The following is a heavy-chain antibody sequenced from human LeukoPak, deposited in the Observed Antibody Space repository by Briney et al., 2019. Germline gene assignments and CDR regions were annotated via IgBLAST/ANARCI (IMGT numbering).Heavy chain of an antibody. CDR1: GFTFSDYG. Sequence: GGSLRLSCVASGFTFSDYGMGWVRQAPGKGLEWVSAITNTDSSDGAATYYAGSVEGRFTISRDNSKDTLYLQMSGLRAEDTALYYCARLYGSGTLIDAFDIRGPGTMVIVS. CDR2: ITNTDSSDGAAT. D-gene: IGHD3-10*01. V-gene: IGHV3-23*01. CDR3: ARLYGSGTLIDAFDI. J-gene: IGHJ3*02.